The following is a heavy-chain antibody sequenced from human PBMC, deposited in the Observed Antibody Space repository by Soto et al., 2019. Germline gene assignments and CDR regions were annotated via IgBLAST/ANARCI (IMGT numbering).Heavy chain of an antibody. CDR1: GFTFNTYS. V-gene: IGHV3-74*01. Sequence: EVQLVESGGTLVQPGGSLRLSCAASGFTFNTYSMHWVRQAPGTGLVWVSRINSDGTRTTYADSVKGRFTISRDNAKNTVYLPMNGLTAQDTTVYYCTTVATNSYNWLDPWGQGPLVTASS. CDR2: INSDGTRT. J-gene: IGHJ5*02. CDR3: TTVATNSYNWLDP. D-gene: IGHD5-12*01.